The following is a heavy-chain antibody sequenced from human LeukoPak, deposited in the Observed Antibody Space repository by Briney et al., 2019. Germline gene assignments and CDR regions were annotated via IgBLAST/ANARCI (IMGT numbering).Heavy chain of an antibody. J-gene: IGHJ3*02. Sequence: GGSLRLSCAAAGFTFSNAWMSWVRQAPGKGLEWVGRIKSKTDGGTTDYAAPVKGRFTISRDDSKNTLYLQMNSLKTEDTAVYYCTTDPAYCGGDCYSDAGAEALDIWGQGTMVTVSS. V-gene: IGHV3-15*01. CDR3: TTDPAYCGGDCYSDAGAEALDI. CDR2: IKSKTDGGTT. D-gene: IGHD2-21*01. CDR1: GFTFSNAW.